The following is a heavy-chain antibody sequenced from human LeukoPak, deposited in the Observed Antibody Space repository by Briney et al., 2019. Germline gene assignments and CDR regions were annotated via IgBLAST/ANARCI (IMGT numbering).Heavy chain of an antibody. Sequence: SETLSLTCTVSGGSISSYYWSWIRQPAGKGLEWIGRIYTSGSTNYNPSLKSRVTISVDTSKNQFSLKLSSVTAADTAVYYCARGYCSSTSCYFYYYMDVWGKGTTVTVSS. CDR1: GGSISSYY. CDR2: IYTSGST. J-gene: IGHJ6*03. D-gene: IGHD2-2*01. CDR3: ARGYCSSTSCYFYYYMDV. V-gene: IGHV4-4*07.